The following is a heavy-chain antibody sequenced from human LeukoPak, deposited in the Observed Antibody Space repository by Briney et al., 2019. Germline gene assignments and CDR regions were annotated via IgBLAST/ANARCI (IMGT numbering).Heavy chain of an antibody. CDR2: LCSSGDTT. J-gene: IGHJ4*02. CDR3: ARGTFSPDN. V-gene: IGHV3-23*01. D-gene: IGHD2/OR15-2a*01. CDR1: GFTFSSYA. Sequence: PGGSLRLSCAASGFTFSSYAMTWVRQAPGKGLEWVSSLCSSGDTTYYADSVKGRFTISRDNSKNTLFLQMNSLRAEDTAVYYCARGTFSPDNWGQGTLVTVAS.